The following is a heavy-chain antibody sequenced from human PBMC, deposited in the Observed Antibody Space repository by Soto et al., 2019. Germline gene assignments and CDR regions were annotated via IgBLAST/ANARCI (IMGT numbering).Heavy chain of an antibody. V-gene: IGHV4-34*01. CDR3: ARGRYSGYDRKYTRFDY. CDR2: INHSGST. Sequence: PSETLSLTCAVYGGSFSGYYWSWIRQPPGKGLEWIGEINHSGSTNYNPSLKSRVTISVDTSKNQFSLKLSSVTAADTAVYYCARGRYSGYDRKYTRFDYWGQGTLVTAPQ. D-gene: IGHD5-12*01. J-gene: IGHJ4*02. CDR1: GGSFSGYY.